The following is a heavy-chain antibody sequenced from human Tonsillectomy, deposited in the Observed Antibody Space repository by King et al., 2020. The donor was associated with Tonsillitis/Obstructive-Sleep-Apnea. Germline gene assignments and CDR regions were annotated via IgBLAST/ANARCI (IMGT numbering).Heavy chain of an antibody. CDR2: ISHDGSDK. CDR3: AKDVGYYGSGHYGMDV. CDR1: GFTFSTYG. Sequence: VQLVESGGGVVQPGRSLRLSCAASGFTFSTYGMHWVRQAPGKGLEWVAVISHDGSDKYYADSVKGRFTISRDNSKNTLFLQMNSLRAEDTAVYSCAKDVGYYGSGHYGMDVWGQGTTVTVSS. V-gene: IGHV3-30*18. D-gene: IGHD3-10*01. J-gene: IGHJ6*02.